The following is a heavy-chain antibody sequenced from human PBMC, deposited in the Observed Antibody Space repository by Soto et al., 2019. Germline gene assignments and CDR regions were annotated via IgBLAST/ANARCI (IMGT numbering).Heavy chain of an antibody. CDR3: TRGFSGAPTDY. J-gene: IGHJ4*02. V-gene: IGHV4-34*01. CDR1: GGSLSNYY. Sequence: SETLSLTCAVYGGSLSNYYWNWIRQPPGKGLEWIGEVHYSGSTGYNPSLRSRVTISIDRSKNQFSLEMKSVTAADTAIYYCTRGFSGAPTDYWGQGALVTVSS. D-gene: IGHD3-3*01. CDR2: VHYSGST.